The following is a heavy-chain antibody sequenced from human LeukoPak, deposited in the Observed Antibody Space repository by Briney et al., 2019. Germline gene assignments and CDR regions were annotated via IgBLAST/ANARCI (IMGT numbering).Heavy chain of an antibody. D-gene: IGHD6-13*01. Sequence: GSLRLSCAASGFTFSSYEMNWVRQAPGKGLGWVSYISSSGSTIYYADSVKGRFTISRDNAKNSLYLQMNSLRAEDTAVYYCARVPPRQLVLFDYWGQGTLVTVSS. CDR3: ARVPPRQLVLFDY. CDR2: ISSSGSTI. V-gene: IGHV3-48*03. CDR1: GFTFSSYE. J-gene: IGHJ4*02.